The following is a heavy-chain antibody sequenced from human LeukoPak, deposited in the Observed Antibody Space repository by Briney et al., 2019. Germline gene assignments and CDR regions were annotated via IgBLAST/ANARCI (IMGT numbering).Heavy chain of an antibody. CDR3: ARLGYSNYVTAYFDY. J-gene: IGHJ4*02. D-gene: IGHD4-11*01. Sequence: SETLSLTCAVYGGSFSGYYWSWIRQPPGKGLEWIGEINHSGSTNYNPSLKSRVTISVDTSKNQFSLKQSSVTAADTAVYYCARLGYSNYVTAYFDYWGQGTLVTVSS. CDR1: GGSFSGYY. CDR2: INHSGST. V-gene: IGHV4-34*01.